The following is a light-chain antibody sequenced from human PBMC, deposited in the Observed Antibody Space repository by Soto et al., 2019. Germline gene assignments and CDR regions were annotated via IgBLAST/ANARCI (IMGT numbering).Light chain of an antibody. V-gene: IGKV1-6*02. CDR1: QDIGND. J-gene: IGKJ1*01. CDR3: LQDYTYPGT. Sequence: IQMTQSPSSLSASVRDRVTITCRASQDIGNDLGWYQQKPGKAPNLLIYAASSLRSGVPSRFSGSGSGTHFTLTITRLQAEDSATYFCLQDYTYPGTFGQWTKVYIK. CDR2: AAS.